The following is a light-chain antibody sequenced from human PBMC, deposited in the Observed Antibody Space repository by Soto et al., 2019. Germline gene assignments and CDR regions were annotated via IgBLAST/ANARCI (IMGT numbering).Light chain of an antibody. CDR2: KVS. Sequence: DVVMTQSPLSLPVTLGQPASISCRSSQSLVHSDGNTYLNWFQQRPGQSPRRLIYKVSNRDSGVPDRFSGSGSGTDFTLKISRVEADDVGVYYCMQGIPPFTFGPGTKVDIK. V-gene: IGKV2-30*02. J-gene: IGKJ3*01. CDR1: QSLVHSDGNTY. CDR3: MQGIPPFT.